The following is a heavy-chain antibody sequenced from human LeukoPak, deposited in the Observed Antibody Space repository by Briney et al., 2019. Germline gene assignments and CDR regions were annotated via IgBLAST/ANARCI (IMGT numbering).Heavy chain of an antibody. CDR3: AKGYDFWSGYPTQNWFDP. Sequence: GRSLRLSCAASGFTFSSYGMHWVRQAPGKGLEWVAVIWYDGSNKYYADSVKGRFTISRGNSKNTLYLQMNSLRAEDTAVYYCAKGYDFWSGYPTQNWFDPWGQGTLVTVSS. J-gene: IGHJ5*02. CDR1: GFTFSSYG. V-gene: IGHV3-33*06. D-gene: IGHD3-3*01. CDR2: IWYDGSNK.